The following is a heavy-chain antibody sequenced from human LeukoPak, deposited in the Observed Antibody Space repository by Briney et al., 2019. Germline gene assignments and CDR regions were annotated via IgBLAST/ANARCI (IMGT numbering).Heavy chain of an antibody. J-gene: IGHJ4*02. CDR2: IYTSGST. CDR3: ARSIAVAGKVNYFDY. Sequence: SETLSLTCTVSVGSISSYYGSWIRQPAGEAREGIGRIYTSGSTNYNPSLKSRVTMSVDTSKNQFSLKLSSVTAAEKAVYYCARSIAVAGKVNYFDYWGQGTLVTASS. CDR1: VGSISSYY. D-gene: IGHD6-19*01. V-gene: IGHV4-4*07.